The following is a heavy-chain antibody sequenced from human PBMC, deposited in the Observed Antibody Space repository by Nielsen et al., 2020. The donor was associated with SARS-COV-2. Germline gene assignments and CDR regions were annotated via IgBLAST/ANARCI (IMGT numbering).Heavy chain of an antibody. CDR1: GGSVSSNDW. CDR2: VSHSGSI. Sequence: SETLSLTCAVSGGSVSSNDWWTWVRQSPGKGLEWIGEVSHSGSINYNPSLKSRVTISLDTSKKQFSLRLTSVTPADTAIYYCARMDAATDFWGQGTLVTVSS. CDR3: ARMDAATDF. J-gene: IGHJ4*02. V-gene: IGHV4-4*02. D-gene: IGHD2-15*01.